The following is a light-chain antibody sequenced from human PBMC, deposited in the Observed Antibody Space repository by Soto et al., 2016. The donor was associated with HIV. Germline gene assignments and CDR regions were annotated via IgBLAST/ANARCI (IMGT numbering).Light chain of an antibody. V-gene: IGLV3-25*03. CDR2: KDT. CDR3: QSADSSGTYEGV. Sequence: SYELTQPPSVSVSPGQTARITCSGDALPKQYAYWYQQKPGQAPLLVIYKDTERSSGIPERFSGSSSGTTVMLTISGVQAEDEADYYCQSADSSGTYEGVFGGGTRLTVL. J-gene: IGLJ3*02. CDR1: ALPKQY.